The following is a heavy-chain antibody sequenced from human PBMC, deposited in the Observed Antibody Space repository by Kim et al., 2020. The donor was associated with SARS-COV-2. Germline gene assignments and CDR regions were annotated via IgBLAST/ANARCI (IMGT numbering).Heavy chain of an antibody. CDR3: ARGGWSGSYYSHYYYYGMDV. D-gene: IGHD1-26*01. Sequence: SVKVSCKASGGTFSSYAISWVRQAPGQGLEWMGGIIPIFGTANYAQKFQGRVTITADESTSTAYMELSSLRSEDTAVYYCARGGWSGSYYSHYYYYGMDVWGQGTTGTVSS. J-gene: IGHJ6*02. CDR2: IIPIFGTA. CDR1: GGTFSSYA. V-gene: IGHV1-69*13.